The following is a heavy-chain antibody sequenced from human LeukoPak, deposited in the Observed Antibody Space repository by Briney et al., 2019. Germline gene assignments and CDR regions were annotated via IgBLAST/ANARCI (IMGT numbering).Heavy chain of an antibody. CDR1: GFTFSSSA. D-gene: IGHD1-26*01. CDR2: ISASGGST. CDR3: AKDQRWESPHYLDS. Sequence: GGSLGLSCAASGFTFSSSAMSWVRQVPGKGLEWVSGISASGGSTSYADSVRGRFTISRDNSKNTLYVQMNSLRDEDTAVCYCAKDQRWESPHYLDSWGQGTLVTVSS. V-gene: IGHV3-23*01. J-gene: IGHJ4*02.